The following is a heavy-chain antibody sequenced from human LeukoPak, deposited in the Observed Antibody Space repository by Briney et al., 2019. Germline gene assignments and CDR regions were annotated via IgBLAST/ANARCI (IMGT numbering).Heavy chain of an antibody. J-gene: IGHJ4*02. CDR2: ITASGGST. CDR1: GFTFSSYA. Sequence: GGSLRLSCAASGFTFSSYAMSWVRQTPGKGLEWVSGITASGGSTYHADSVKGRFTISRDNSINTLNLQMNNLSAEDTAIYSCAKGPRFWSGYYTPFDYWGQGSLVTVSS. V-gene: IGHV3-23*01. CDR3: AKGPRFWSGYYTPFDY. D-gene: IGHD3-3*01.